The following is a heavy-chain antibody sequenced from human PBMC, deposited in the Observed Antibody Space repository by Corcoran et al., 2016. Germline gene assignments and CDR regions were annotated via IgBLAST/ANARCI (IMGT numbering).Heavy chain of an antibody. V-gene: IGHV5-51*01. CDR1: GYIFANYW. J-gene: IGHJ4*02. CDR2: IYPGDSDT. Sequence: EVQLVQSGAEVKKPGESLKISCKGSGYIFANYWIAWVRQMPGEGLEWVGIIYPGDSDTRYSLSFEGQVTISADKSINTAYLQLSSLRASDIAIYYCARHLLGSGSYIDSWGQGTLVTVSS. D-gene: IGHD3-10*01. CDR3: ARHLLGSGSYIDS.